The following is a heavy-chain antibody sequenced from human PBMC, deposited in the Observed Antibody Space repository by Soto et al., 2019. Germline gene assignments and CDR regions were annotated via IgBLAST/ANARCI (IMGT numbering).Heavy chain of an antibody. D-gene: IGHD4-17*01. V-gene: IGHV4-39*01. CDR1: GASISRSNYY. Sequence: SETLSLTCTVSGASISRSNYYWGWIRQPPGMGPEWIGSVYYSGDTYYNPSLKSRVSISVDTSKNQFFLKMCSVTAADTAVYYCASPMTSYGDSYNWGQGTWVPVSS. CDR2: VYYSGDT. CDR3: ASPMTSYGDSYN. J-gene: IGHJ4*02.